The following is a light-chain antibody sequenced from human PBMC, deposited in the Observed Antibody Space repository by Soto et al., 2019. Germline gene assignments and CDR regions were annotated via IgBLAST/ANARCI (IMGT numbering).Light chain of an antibody. J-gene: IGKJ2*01. CDR2: DAS. CDR1: QDISNY. CDR3: QQYDNRPPYT. Sequence: DIPMTQSPSSLSASVGDRVTITCQASQDISNYLNWYQQKPGKAPKLLIYDASNFETGVPSRFSGSGSGTDFTFTISSLQPEDIATYYCQQYDNRPPYTFGQGTRLEIK. V-gene: IGKV1-33*01.